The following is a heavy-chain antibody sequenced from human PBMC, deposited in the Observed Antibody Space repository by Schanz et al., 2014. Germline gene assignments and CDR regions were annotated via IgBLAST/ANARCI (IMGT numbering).Heavy chain of an antibody. V-gene: IGHV4-59*11. D-gene: IGHD1-1*01. J-gene: IGHJ4*02. CDR1: GGSISSHY. Sequence: QVQLQESGPGLVKPSETLSLTCSVSGGSISSHYWSWIRQPPGKGLEWIGYISYNGSTNYNPSLTSRVTISVDTSKNHFSLKLRSVTAADTAFYYCASPRPHQQLPFDYWGQGTLVTVSS. CDR2: ISYNGST. CDR3: ASPRPHQQLPFDY.